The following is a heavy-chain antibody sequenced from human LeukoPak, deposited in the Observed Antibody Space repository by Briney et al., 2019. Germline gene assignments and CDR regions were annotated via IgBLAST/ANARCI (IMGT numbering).Heavy chain of an antibody. CDR3: AKVHQFVGSSWYSEDY. Sequence: SETLSLTCTVSGGSISSYYWSWIRQPPGKGLEGIGYIYYSGSTNYNPSLKSRVTISVDTSKNQFSLKLSSVTAADTAVYYCAKVHQFVGSSWYSEDYWGQGTLVTVSS. J-gene: IGHJ4*02. CDR2: IYYSGST. V-gene: IGHV4-59*01. D-gene: IGHD6-13*01. CDR1: GGSISSYY.